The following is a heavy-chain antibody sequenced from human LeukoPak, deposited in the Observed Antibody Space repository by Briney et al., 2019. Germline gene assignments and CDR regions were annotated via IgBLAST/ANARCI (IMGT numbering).Heavy chain of an antibody. J-gene: IGHJ5*02. Sequence: GESLKISCQGSGYDFKNYWIAWVRQVPGNGLEWMGLIYPDDSSTRYSPSFQGQFTMSADKSINTVYLQWSSLKASDSAMYYCARGDSKSLAATWDIWFDPWGQGTVLTVSS. CDR2: IYPDDSST. V-gene: IGHV5-51*01. CDR3: ARGDSKSLAATWDIWFDP. CDR1: GYDFKNYW. D-gene: IGHD1-1*01.